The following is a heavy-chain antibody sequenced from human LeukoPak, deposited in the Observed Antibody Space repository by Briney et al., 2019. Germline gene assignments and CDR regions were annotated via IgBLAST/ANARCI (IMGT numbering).Heavy chain of an antibody. CDR2: IIPIFGTA. J-gene: IGHJ3*02. CDR1: GYTFTSYG. CDR3: ARDAKYYYDSSGYPGAFDI. V-gene: IGHV1-69*13. Sequence: SVKVSCKASGYTFTSYGISWVRQAPGQGLEWMGGIIPIFGTANYAQKFQGRVTITADESTSTAYMELSSLRSEDTAVYYCARDAKYYYDSSGYPGAFDIWGQGTMVTVSS. D-gene: IGHD3-22*01.